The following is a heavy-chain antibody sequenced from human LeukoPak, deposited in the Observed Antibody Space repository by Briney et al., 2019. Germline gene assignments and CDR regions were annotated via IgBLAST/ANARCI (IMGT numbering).Heavy chain of an antibody. CDR3: ARRTLVSGNDY. CDR2: IYYSGST. CDR1: GGSISSYY. J-gene: IGHJ4*02. V-gene: IGHV4-59*01. Sequence: PSETLSLTCTVSGGSISSYYWSWIRQPPGKGLEWIGYIYYSGSTNYNPSLKSRVTISVDTSKNQFSLKLSSVTAADTAVYYCARRTLVSGNDYWGQGTLVTVSS. D-gene: IGHD3-10*01.